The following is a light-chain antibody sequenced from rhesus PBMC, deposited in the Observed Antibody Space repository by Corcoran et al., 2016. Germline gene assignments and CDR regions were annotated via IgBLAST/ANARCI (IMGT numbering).Light chain of an antibody. CDR3: QHGYGTPFT. Sequence: DIQMTRSPSSLSASVGDRVTITCRASENVNNYLNWYQQKPGKAPKLLIYKASTLQSGVPSRFSGSGSGTDYTFTISSLQPEDVATYYCQHGYGTPFTFGPGTKLDIK. CDR1: ENVNNY. CDR2: KAS. V-gene: IGKV1-74*01. J-gene: IGKJ3*01.